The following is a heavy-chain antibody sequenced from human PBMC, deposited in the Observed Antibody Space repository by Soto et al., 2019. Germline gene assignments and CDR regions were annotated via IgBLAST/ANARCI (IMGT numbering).Heavy chain of an antibody. CDR1: GYTFTVYY. J-gene: IGHJ4*02. CDR3: ARSTDIQFDY. Sequence: QVQLVQSGAEVKTPGASVKVSCNASGYTFTVYYMHWVRQAPGRGLEWMGWINPNSGGTNSAQKFQGRVTMTRDTSISTAYMEVSRLRSDDTAVYYCARSTDIQFDYWGQGTLVTVSS. CDR2: INPNSGGT. D-gene: IGHD3-9*01. V-gene: IGHV1-2*02.